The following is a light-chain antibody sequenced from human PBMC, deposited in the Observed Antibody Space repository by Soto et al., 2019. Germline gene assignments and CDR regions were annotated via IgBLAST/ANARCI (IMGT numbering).Light chain of an antibody. V-gene: IGKV3-20*01. J-gene: IGKJ3*01. CDR2: GAS. Sequence: EIVLTQSPGTLSLSPGERATLSCRASQSFSSSYLAWYQQKPGQAPRLLIYGASSRSTVIPDRFSGSGSGTDFTLTISSLEPEDFAVYYCQHCGSALFTFGPGTKVDVK. CDR1: QSFSSSY. CDR3: QHCGSALFT.